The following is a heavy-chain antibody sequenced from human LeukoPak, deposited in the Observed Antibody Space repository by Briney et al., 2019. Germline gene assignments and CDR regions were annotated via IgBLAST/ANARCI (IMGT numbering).Heavy chain of an antibody. CDR1: GYTFTSYD. Sequence: ASVKVSCKASGYTFTSYDINWVRQATGQGLEWMGWMNPNSGNTGYAQKFQGRVTITRNTSISTAYMELSSLRSEDTAVYYCARGYCSSTSYYLMDVWGKGTTVTVSS. CDR3: ARGYCSSTSYYLMDV. D-gene: IGHD2-2*01. CDR2: MNPNSGNT. J-gene: IGHJ6*03. V-gene: IGHV1-8*03.